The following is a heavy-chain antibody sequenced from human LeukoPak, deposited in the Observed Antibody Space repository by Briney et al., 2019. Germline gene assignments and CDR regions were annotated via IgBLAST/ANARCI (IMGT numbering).Heavy chain of an antibody. CDR2: INTNTGNP. J-gene: IGHJ4*02. D-gene: IGHD3-22*01. CDR3: ASIDYYDSSGYYQFDY. V-gene: IGHV7-4-1*02. CDR1: GYTFTSYA. Sequence: GASVKVSCRASGYTFTSYAMNWVRQAPGQGLEWMGWINTNTGNPTYAQGFTGRFVFSLDTSVSTAYLQISSLKAEDTAVYYCASIDYYDSSGYYQFDYWGQGTLVTVSS.